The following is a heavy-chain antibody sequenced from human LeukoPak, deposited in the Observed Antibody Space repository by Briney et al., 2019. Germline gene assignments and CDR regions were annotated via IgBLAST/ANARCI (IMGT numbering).Heavy chain of an antibody. CDR3: ARLPRIAAAGTLPNWFDP. CDR1: GYSISSGYY. Sequence: SETLSLTCTVSGYSISSGYYWGWIRQPPGKGLEWIGYIYYSGSTNYNPSLKSRVTISVDTSKNQFSLKLSSVTATDTAVYYCARLPRIAAAGTLPNWFDPWGQGTLVTVSS. J-gene: IGHJ5*02. V-gene: IGHV4-38-2*02. CDR2: IYYSGST. D-gene: IGHD6-13*01.